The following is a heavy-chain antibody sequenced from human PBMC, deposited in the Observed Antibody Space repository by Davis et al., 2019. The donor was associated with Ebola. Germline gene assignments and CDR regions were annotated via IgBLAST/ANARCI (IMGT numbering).Heavy chain of an antibody. CDR2: IYYSGST. J-gene: IGHJ6*03. CDR3: ARVEGRGYCSGSSCYPYYYMDV. CDR1: GGSISSYY. D-gene: IGHD2-15*01. V-gene: IGHV4-59*01. Sequence: PSETLSLTCTVSGGSISSYYWSWIRQPPGKGLEWIGYIYYSGSTNYNPSLKSRVTISVDTSKNQFSLKLSSVTAADTAVYYCARVEGRGYCSGSSCYPYYYMDVWGKGTTVTVSS.